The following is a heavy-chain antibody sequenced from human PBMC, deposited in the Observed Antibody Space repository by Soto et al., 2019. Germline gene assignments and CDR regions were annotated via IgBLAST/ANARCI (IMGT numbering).Heavy chain of an antibody. CDR3: AKSQEIGTHFFDS. V-gene: IGHV3-13*01. J-gene: IGHJ4*02. CDR1: GFTFSGFD. D-gene: IGHD6-13*01. CDR2: IGTAGDT. Sequence: GGSLRLSCEASGFTFSGFDMHWVRQPTGKGLEWVSSIGTAGDTYYAVSVKGRFTISRGNAKNSLSLQMNSLRAGDMAVYFCAKSQEIGTHFFDSWGQGTQVTVSS.